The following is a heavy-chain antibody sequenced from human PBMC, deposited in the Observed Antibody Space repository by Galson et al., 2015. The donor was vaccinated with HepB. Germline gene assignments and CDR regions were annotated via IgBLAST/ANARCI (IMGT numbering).Heavy chain of an antibody. V-gene: IGHV1-46*04. Sequence: SVKVSCKASGYTFTSYYMHWVRQAPGQGLEWMGIINPSGGSTSYAQKLQGRVTMTRDTSTSTVYMELSSLRSEDTAVYYCARDYYGSGSYYNGIDYWGQGTLVTVSS. D-gene: IGHD3-10*01. CDR1: GYTFTSYY. CDR3: ARDYYGSGSYYNGIDY. J-gene: IGHJ4*02. CDR2: INPSGGST.